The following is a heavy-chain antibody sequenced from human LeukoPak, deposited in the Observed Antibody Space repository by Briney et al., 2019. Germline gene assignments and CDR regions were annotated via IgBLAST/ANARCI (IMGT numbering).Heavy chain of an antibody. CDR1: GYTFTSYD. V-gene: IGHV1-8*03. CDR3: ARVSLHSSGWEPRYYYYYMDV. J-gene: IGHJ6*03. Sequence: GASVKVSCKASGYTFTSYDINWVRQATGQGLEWMGWMNPNSGNTGYAQKFQGRVTITRNTSISTAYMELSSLRSEDTAVYYCARVSLHSSGWEPRYYYYYMDVWGKGTTVTVSS. D-gene: IGHD6-19*01. CDR2: MNPNSGNT.